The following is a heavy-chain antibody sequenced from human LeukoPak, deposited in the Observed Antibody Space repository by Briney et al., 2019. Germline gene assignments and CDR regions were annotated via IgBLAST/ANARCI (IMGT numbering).Heavy chain of an antibody. CDR1: AFTFDDYA. CDR2: ISWNSASL. D-gene: IGHD3-16*01. V-gene: IGHV3-9*01. CDR3: ARANRWGGFDN. J-gene: IGHJ4*02. Sequence: GGSLRLSCATSAFTFDDYAMRWVRQAPGKGLEWVSSISWNSASLGYAASVKGRFTVSRDNAKNSLYMQMDSLRSEDTALYYCARANRWGGFDNWGQGTLVIVSS.